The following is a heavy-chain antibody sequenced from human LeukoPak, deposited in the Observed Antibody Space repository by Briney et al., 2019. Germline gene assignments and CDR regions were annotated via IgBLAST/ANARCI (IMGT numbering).Heavy chain of an antibody. D-gene: IGHD3-10*01. CDR2: IHSIGGT. CDR1: GGSISDYY. V-gene: IGHV4-59*01. Sequence: SETLSLTCTVSGGSISDYYWTWIRQPPEKGLEWIGYIHSIGGTNYNPSLKSRVTISVDTSKNQFSLKLSSVTAVDTAFYYCARGHDYYYSGRQSWFDPWGQGTLVTVSS. J-gene: IGHJ5*02. CDR3: ARGHDYYYSGRQSWFDP.